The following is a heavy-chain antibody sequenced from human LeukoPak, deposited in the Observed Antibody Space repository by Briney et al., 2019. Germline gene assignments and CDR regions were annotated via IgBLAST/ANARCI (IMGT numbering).Heavy chain of an antibody. CDR1: GFTFSSYG. J-gene: IGHJ4*02. Sequence: GGSLRLSCAASGFTFSSYGMNWVRQAPGKGLEWVSYISTSSSTIYYADSVKGRFTISRDKAKNTLYLQMNSLRAEDTAVYYCARDLLGTRPGFDYWGQGTLVTVSS. CDR2: ISTSSSTI. CDR3: ARDLLGTRPGFDY. D-gene: IGHD1-1*01. V-gene: IGHV3-48*01.